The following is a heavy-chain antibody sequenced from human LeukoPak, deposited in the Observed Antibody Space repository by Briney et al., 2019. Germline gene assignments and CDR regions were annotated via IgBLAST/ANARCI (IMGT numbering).Heavy chain of an antibody. J-gene: IGHJ6*02. V-gene: IGHV4-59*01. D-gene: IGHD2-15*01. CDR1: GDSISNYF. Sequence: PSETLSLTCSVSGDSISNYFWSWIRQPPGKGLEWIGYISYSGSTNYNSSLESRVTISVDTSKNQFSLKLSSVTAADTAVYYCARDRRTPDYYYYYGMDVWGQGTTVTVSS. CDR2: ISYSGST. CDR3: ARDRRTPDYYYYYGMDV.